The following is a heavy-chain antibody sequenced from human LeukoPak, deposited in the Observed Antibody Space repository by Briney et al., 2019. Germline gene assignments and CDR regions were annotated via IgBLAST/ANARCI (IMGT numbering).Heavy chain of an antibody. D-gene: IGHD3-9*01. V-gene: IGHV3-30*03. J-gene: IGHJ4*02. CDR3: ARGAFYDILTGAHFDS. Sequence: PGGSLRLSCAASGFTFSSYGIHWVRQAPGKGLQWVALISHDGSNKYYADSVRGRFTISRDNSKNTLYLQMNSLRAEDTAVYHCARGAFYDILTGAHFDSWGQGTVVTVSS. CDR1: GFTFSSYG. CDR2: ISHDGSNK.